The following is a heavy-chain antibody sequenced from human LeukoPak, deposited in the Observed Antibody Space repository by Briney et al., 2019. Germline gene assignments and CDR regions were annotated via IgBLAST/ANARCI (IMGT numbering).Heavy chain of an antibody. D-gene: IGHD1-26*01. CDR3: ARDRWELGAFDI. J-gene: IGHJ3*02. V-gene: IGHV3-23*01. Sequence: AGGSLRLSCAASGFTFSSYAMSWVRQAPGKGLEWVSAISGSGGSTYYADSVKGRFTISRDNSKNTLYLQMNSLRAEDTAVYYCARDRWELGAFDIWGQGTMVTVSS. CDR1: GFTFSSYA. CDR2: ISGSGGST.